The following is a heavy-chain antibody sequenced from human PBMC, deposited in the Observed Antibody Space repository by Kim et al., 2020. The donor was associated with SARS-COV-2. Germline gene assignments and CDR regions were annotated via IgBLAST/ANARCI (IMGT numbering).Heavy chain of an antibody. CDR2: IYHSGST. V-gene: IGHV4-30-2*01. CDR1: GGSISSGGYS. CDR3: ARTCPSTGRYVGNCFDP. D-gene: IGHD3-16*01. J-gene: IGHJ5*02. Sequence: SETLSLTCAVSGGSISSGGYSWSWIRQPPGKGLEWIGYIYHSGSTYYNPSLKSRVTISVDKSKNQFSLKLSSVTAADTAVYYCARTCPSTGRYVGNCFDPWGQGTLVTVSS.